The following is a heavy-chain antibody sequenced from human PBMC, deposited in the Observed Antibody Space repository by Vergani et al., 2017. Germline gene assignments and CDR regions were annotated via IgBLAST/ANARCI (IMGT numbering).Heavy chain of an antibody. V-gene: IGHV1-69*12. CDR2: IIPTFGTA. Sequence: QVQLEQSGAEVKKPGSSLILSCKASGGSFKNYAFSWVRQAPGQGLEWLGGIIPTFGTATYAQRFQGRVTITADESTSTAYMDLTSLRLEDTAVYYCASNTYWSGNGEDHWGQGTLITVSS. CDR1: GGSFKNYA. CDR3: ASNTYWSGNGEDH. J-gene: IGHJ4*02. D-gene: IGHD3-3*01.